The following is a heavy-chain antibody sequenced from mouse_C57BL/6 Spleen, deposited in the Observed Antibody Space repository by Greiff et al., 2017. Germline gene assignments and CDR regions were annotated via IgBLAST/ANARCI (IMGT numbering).Heavy chain of an antibody. CDR1: GYSFTSYY. CDR2: IYPGSGNT. Sequence: VQLQESGPELVKPGASVKISCKASGYSFTSYYIHWVKQRPGQGLEWIGWIYPGSGNTKYNEKFKGKATLTADTSSSTAYMQLSSLTSEDSAVYYCAREGDSSGYWFAYWGQGTLVTVSA. V-gene: IGHV1-66*01. CDR3: AREGDSSGYWFAY. J-gene: IGHJ3*01. D-gene: IGHD3-2*02.